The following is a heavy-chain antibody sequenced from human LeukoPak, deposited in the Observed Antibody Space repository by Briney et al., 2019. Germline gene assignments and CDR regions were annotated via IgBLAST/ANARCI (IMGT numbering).Heavy chain of an antibody. CDR1: VFTFSIYS. Sequence: GGSLRLSCAASVFTFSIYSVNCVPHAPGKGLEGVSYFSSSSSTIYYADTVKGRYTISRDNAKNTLYLQMNSLRAEDTAVYYCARVRSRDWFDPWGQGTLVTVSS. V-gene: IGHV3-48*01. D-gene: IGHD2-21*01. CDR2: FSSSSSTI. J-gene: IGHJ5*02. CDR3: ARVRSRDWFDP.